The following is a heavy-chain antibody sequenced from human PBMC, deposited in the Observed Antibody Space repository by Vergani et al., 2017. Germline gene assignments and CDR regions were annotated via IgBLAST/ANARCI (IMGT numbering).Heavy chain of an antibody. V-gene: IGHV5-10-1*01. CDR3: AGSFSGWDRPFDY. CDR1: GYSFTSYW. D-gene: IGHD6-19*01. Sequence: EVQLVQSGAEVKKPGESLRISCKGSGYSFTSYWISWVRQMPGKGLEWMGRIDPSDSYTNYSPAFQGHVTISADKSISTAYLQWSSLKASDTAMYYCAGSFSGWDRPFDYWGQGTLVTVSS. J-gene: IGHJ4*02. CDR2: IDPSDSYT.